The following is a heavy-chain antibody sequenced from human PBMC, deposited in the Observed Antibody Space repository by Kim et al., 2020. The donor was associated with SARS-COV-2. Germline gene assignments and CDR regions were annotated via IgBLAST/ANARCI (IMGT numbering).Heavy chain of an antibody. CDR1: GFTFSSYE. J-gene: IGHJ6*02. V-gene: IGHV3-48*03. Sequence: GGSLRLSCAASGFTFSSYEMNWVRQAPGKGLEWVSYISSSGSTIYYADSVKGRFTISRDNAKNSLYLQMNSLRAAGTAVYYCARDPYSSSYNYYGMDVWGQEPAVPVS. CDR3: ARDPYSSSYNYYGMDV. D-gene: IGHD6-13*01. CDR2: ISSSGSTI.